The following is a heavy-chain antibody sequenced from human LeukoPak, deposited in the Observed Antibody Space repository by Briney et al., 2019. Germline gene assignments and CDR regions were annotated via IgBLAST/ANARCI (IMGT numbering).Heavy chain of an antibody. CDR3: AKEAGRYGTSRWFDP. Sequence: PGRSLRLSCAASGFTFSSYGMHWVRQAPGKGLEWVAVISYDGSNKYYADSVKGRFTISRDNSKNTLYLQMNSLRAEDTAVYYCAKEAGRYGTSRWFDPWRQGTLVTVSS. D-gene: IGHD4-17*01. CDR1: GFTFSSYG. CDR2: ISYDGSNK. V-gene: IGHV3-30*18. J-gene: IGHJ5*02.